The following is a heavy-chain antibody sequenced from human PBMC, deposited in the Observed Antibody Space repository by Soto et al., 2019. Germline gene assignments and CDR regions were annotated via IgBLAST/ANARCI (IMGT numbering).Heavy chain of an antibody. CDR2: VTNSGSNT. J-gene: IGHJ3*02. V-gene: IGHV3-23*01. Sequence: EVQLLESGGGLVQPGGSLRLTCAASGFTFSTYAMTWVRQAPGKGLEWVSSVTNSGSNTYHADSVKGRFTISRDNSKNMLFLEMNSLRAGDTALYYCAKDLAATATGDSFDIWGQGPMVTVSS. CDR1: GFTFSTYA. D-gene: IGHD1-1*01. CDR3: AKDLAATATGDSFDI.